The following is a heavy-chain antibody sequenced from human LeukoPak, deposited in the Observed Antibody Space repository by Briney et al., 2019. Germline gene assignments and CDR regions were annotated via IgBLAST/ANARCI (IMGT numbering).Heavy chain of an antibody. CDR1: DGSITNYY. Sequence: SETLSLTCTVSDGSITNYYWSWIRQPPGKGLEWIAYSHYSKTTTYHPSLRSRATVSVDASRNQFSLRLTSVTAADTAVYYCARKGSSSWFDPWGQGTLVTVSS. V-gene: IGHV4-59*08. D-gene: IGHD3-10*01. CDR3: ARKGSSSWFDP. CDR2: SHYSKTT. J-gene: IGHJ5*02.